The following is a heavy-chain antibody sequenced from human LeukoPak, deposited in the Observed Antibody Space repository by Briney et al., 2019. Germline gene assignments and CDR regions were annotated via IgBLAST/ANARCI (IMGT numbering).Heavy chain of an antibody. Sequence: SETLSLPCAVYGESFSGYYWSWIRQPPGKGLEWIGEINHSGSTNYNPSLKSRVTISVDTSNNQFSLKLSSVTAADTAVYYCARCYSSSWASYYYYYYMDVWGKGTTVTVSS. D-gene: IGHD6-13*01. V-gene: IGHV4-34*01. CDR2: INHSGST. CDR3: ARCYSSSWASYYYYYYMDV. CDR1: GESFSGYY. J-gene: IGHJ6*03.